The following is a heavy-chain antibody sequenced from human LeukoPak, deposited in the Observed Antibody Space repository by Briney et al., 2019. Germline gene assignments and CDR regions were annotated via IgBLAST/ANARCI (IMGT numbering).Heavy chain of an antibody. J-gene: IGHJ3*02. V-gene: IGHV3-23*01. D-gene: IGHD3-10*01. CDR3: AKDLMVRGVIIRGHDAFDI. CDR2: ISASADST. Sequence: PGGSLRLSCEASGFAFVSFAMSWVRQAPGKGLEWVSTISASADSTDHAGSVKGRFTISRDNSKNTLYLQMNSLGAEDTAMYYCAKDLMVRGVIIRGHDAFDIWGQGTMVTVSS. CDR1: GFAFVSFA.